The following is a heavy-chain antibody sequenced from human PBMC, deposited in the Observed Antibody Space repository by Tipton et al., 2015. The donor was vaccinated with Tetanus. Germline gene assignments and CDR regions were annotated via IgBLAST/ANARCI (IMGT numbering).Heavy chain of an antibody. CDR2: IDPKSGDT. CDR3: ARANNDYPKKGPFDY. Sequence: QVQLVQSGAEVKKPGASVRVSCKPSGYTFTNYHVQWVRQAPGQGLEWMGWIDPKSGDTDFAQRFQGRVTMTRDSSISTVYMELSRLRSDDTAVYYCARANNDYPKKGPFDYWGQGILVTVSS. J-gene: IGHJ4*02. CDR1: GYTFTNYH. V-gene: IGHV1-2*02. D-gene: IGHD5-12*01.